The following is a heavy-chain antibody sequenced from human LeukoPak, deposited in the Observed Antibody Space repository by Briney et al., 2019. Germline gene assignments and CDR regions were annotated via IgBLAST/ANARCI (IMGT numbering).Heavy chain of an antibody. CDR3: ARDRSDGFDY. CDR1: GFTVSSNS. J-gene: IGHJ4*02. V-gene: IGHV3-53*01. CDR2: LYSGGNT. Sequence: PGGSLRLSCAASGFTVSSNSMSWVRQAPGEGLEWVSVLYSGGNTYYADSVKGRFTISRDNSKNTLYLQMNSLRTEDTAVYYCARDRSDGFDYWGQGTLVTVSS.